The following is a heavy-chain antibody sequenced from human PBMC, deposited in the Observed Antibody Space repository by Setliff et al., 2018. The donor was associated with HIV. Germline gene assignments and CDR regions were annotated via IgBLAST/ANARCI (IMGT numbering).Heavy chain of an antibody. J-gene: IGHJ3*01. D-gene: IGHD1-26*01. CDR3: TRMPNESGSYDAFDV. Sequence: GESLRLSCAASGSRFGDTAMGWVRQAPGKGLEWIGFIRSKIFGGTPEYGASVQGRFTISRDDSKSIAYLQLNSLKTEDTAVYYCTRMPNESGSYDAFDVWGQGTMVTVS. CDR2: IRSKIFGGTP. CDR1: GSRFGDTA. V-gene: IGHV3-49*04.